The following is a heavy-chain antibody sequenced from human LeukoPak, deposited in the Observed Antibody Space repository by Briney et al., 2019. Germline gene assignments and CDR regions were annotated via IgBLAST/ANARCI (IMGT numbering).Heavy chain of an antibody. Sequence: GASVKVSCKTSGYTFTSYTFTWVRQAPGQGLEWMGWISAYNGHTKYAQKLQGRVTMTTDRTTNTAYMELRSLRSDDTAVYYCARDTCSGGSCYFDYWGQGTLVTVSS. CDR3: ARDTCSGGSCYFDY. CDR1: GYTFTSYT. J-gene: IGHJ4*02. D-gene: IGHD2-15*01. CDR2: ISAYNGHT. V-gene: IGHV1-18*01.